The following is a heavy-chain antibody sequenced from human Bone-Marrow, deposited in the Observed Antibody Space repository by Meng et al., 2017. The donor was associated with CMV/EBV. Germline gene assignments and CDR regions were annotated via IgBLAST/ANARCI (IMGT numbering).Heavy chain of an antibody. CDR3: ARDGSSWSYYFDY. V-gene: IGHV4-39*07. D-gene: IGHD6-13*01. J-gene: IGHJ4*02. CDR2: IYYSGST. Sequence: WVRQAPGKGLEWIGSIYYSGSTYYNPSLKSRVTISVDTSKNQFSLKLSSVTAADTAVYYCARDGSSWSYYFDYWGQGTLVTVSS.